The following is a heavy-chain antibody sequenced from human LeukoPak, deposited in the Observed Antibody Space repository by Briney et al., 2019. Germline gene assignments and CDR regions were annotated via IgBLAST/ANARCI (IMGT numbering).Heavy chain of an antibody. CDR2: ISSSSSYT. V-gene: IGHV3-11*06. CDR3: AGLYSSSWDFDY. J-gene: IGHJ4*02. D-gene: IGHD6-13*01. Sequence: TGGSLRLSCAASGFTFSDYYMSWIRQAPGKGLEWVSYISSSSSYTNYADSVKGRFTIPRDNAKNSLYLQMNSLRAEDTAVYYCAGLYSSSWDFDYWGQGTLVTVSS. CDR1: GFTFSDYY.